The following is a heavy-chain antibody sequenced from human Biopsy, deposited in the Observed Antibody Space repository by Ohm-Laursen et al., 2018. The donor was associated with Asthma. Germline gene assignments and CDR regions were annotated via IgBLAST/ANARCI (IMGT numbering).Heavy chain of an antibody. CDR2: ISYGGKT. D-gene: IGHD3-3*01. Sequence: TLSLTCPVSGGSMTPTSHYWDWIRQAPGKGLEWIGYISYGGKTSYNPSLKNRLTISRDTSKNQFSLRLTSVTAADTAVYFCARRITIFGVVQKDHGMDAWGQGTTVIVSS. J-gene: IGHJ6*02. V-gene: IGHV4-39*01. CDR1: GGSMTPTSHY. CDR3: ARRITIFGVVQKDHGMDA.